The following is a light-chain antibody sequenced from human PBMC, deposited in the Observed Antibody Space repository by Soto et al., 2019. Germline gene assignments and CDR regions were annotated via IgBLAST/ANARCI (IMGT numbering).Light chain of an antibody. Sequence: DIQMTQSPSSVSASVGDRVTITCRASQGVNTWLAWYQQKPGKAPKLLIYAASTLQRGVPPRFSGSGSGTDFTLTINSLQLEEFATYYCQQSDSLPYTFGQGTKLEIK. V-gene: IGKV1-12*01. CDR2: AAS. CDR1: QGVNTW. CDR3: QQSDSLPYT. J-gene: IGKJ2*01.